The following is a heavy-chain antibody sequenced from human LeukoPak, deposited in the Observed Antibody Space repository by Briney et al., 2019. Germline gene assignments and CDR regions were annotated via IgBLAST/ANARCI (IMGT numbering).Heavy chain of an antibody. D-gene: IGHD2-15*01. J-gene: IGHJ4*02. Sequence: PGGSLRLSCAASGFAFSSYNMNWVRQAPGEGLEWVSYISTTRGTIYYADSVKGRFTISRDNAKNSLFLQVNSLRAEDTAVYYCAKQLGYCSDGSCYFPYWGQGTLVTVSS. V-gene: IGHV3-48*01. CDR2: ISTTRGTI. CDR3: AKQLGYCSDGSCYFPY. CDR1: GFAFSSYN.